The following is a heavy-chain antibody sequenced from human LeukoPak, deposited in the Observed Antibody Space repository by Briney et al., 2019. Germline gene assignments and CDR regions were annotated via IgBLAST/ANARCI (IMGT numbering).Heavy chain of an antibody. CDR1: GFTFSNYW. V-gene: IGHV3-74*01. Sequence: GGSLRLSCAASGFTFSNYWMHWVRQAPGKGLVWVSRISSDGSSTSYADSVKGRFTISRDNAKNTLYQQMNSLRAEDTAVYYCARTAYSDYSLGFWGQGTLVTVSS. CDR2: ISSDGSST. CDR3: ARTAYSDYSLGF. D-gene: IGHD5-12*01. J-gene: IGHJ4*02.